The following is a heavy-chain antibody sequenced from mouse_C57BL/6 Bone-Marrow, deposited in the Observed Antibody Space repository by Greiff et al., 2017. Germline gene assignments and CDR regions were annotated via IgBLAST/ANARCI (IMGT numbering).Heavy chain of an antibody. CDR1: GFTFSSYT. J-gene: IGHJ1*03. CDR3: SRQVTTVLATKYFDV. V-gene: IGHV5-9*01. Sequence: DVQLVESGGGLVKPGGSLKLSCAASGFTFSSYTMSWVRQTPGKRLQWVAAISAAGGNTYYPDSVKGRFTISRDNDKNILYLQLSSLRSEDTALYYCSRQVTTVLATKYFDVWGTGTTVTVSS. D-gene: IGHD1-1*01. CDR2: ISAAGGNT.